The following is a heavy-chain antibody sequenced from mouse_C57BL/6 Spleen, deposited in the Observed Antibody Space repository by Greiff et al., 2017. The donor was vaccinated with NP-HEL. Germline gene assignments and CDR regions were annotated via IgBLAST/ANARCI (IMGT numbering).Heavy chain of an antibody. J-gene: IGHJ4*01. D-gene: IGHD3-2*02. CDR2: IYPGSGNT. CDR3: ARHSSGYDYAMDY. CDR1: GYTFTDYY. Sequence: QVQLKESGAELVRPGASVKLSCKASGYTFTDYYINWVKQRPGQGLEWIARIYPGSGNTYYNEKFKGKATLTAEKSSSTAYMQLSSLTSEDSAVYFCARHSSGYDYAMDYWGQGTSVTVSS. V-gene: IGHV1-76*01.